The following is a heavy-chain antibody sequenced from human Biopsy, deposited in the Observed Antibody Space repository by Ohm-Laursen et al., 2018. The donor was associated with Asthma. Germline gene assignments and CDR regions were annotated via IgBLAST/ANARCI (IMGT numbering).Heavy chain of an antibody. CDR1: GAYIGTPDYH. CDR3: ARHQEAASYHYDGSIAY. Sequence: GTLSLTCTVSGAYIGTPDYHWSWIRQSPGKGLEWIGFVFYSGTTHYSRSLERRLYISIDTARNEFSMRLRSLTAADTAVYFCARHQEAASYHYDGSIAYWGQGIPVTVSS. D-gene: IGHD3-22*01. J-gene: IGHJ4*02. V-gene: IGHV4-39*01. CDR2: VFYSGTT.